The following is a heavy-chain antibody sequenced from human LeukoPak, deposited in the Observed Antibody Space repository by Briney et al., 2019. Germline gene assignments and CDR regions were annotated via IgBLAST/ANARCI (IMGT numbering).Heavy chain of an antibody. Sequence: SETLSLTCAVSGGSISSGGYSWSWIRQPPGKGLGWIGYIYHSGSTYYNPSLKRRATISVDRSKNQFSLKLSSVTAADTAVYYCAGLTYYYGGSGYRRGYCFDPWGQGTLVTVSS. CDR1: GGSISSGGYS. J-gene: IGHJ5*02. CDR2: IYHSGST. CDR3: AGLTYYYGGSGYRRGYCFDP. V-gene: IGHV4-30-2*01. D-gene: IGHD3-22*01.